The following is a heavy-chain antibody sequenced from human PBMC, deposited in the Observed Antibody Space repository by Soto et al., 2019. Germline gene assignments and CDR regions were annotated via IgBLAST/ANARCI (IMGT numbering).Heavy chain of an antibody. V-gene: IGHV3-30*18. J-gene: IGHJ6*02. Sequence: QVQLVESGGGVVQPGRSLRLSCAGTGFTFSNYGFHWVRQAPGKGLEWVGVISFDGTDRYYVDSVKGRFTISRDNSKNTVYLQINSLRGEDTAVYYCAKNGGEFRTYNGMDVWGQGTTVTVSS. CDR1: GFTFSNYG. CDR3: AKNGGEFRTYNGMDV. CDR2: ISFDGTDR. D-gene: IGHD3-16*01.